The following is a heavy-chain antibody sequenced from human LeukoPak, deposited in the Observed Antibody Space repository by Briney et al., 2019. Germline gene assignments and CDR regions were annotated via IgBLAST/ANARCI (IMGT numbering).Heavy chain of an antibody. J-gene: IGHJ4*02. Sequence: SETLCLTCTVSGGSISTFYWNWIWQPPGKGLEWIDHIYYSGSSNYNPSLKSRVTISGDTSKNQFSLKVSSVTAADTAVYYCARRPGYCNYSGCPPFDYWGQGVLATVSS. CDR1: GGSISTFY. D-gene: IGHD2-2*03. CDR2: IYYSGSS. CDR3: ARRPGYCNYSGCPPFDY. V-gene: IGHV4-59*08.